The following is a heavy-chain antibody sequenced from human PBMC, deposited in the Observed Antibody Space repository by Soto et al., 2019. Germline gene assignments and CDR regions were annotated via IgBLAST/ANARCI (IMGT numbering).Heavy chain of an antibody. Sequence: EVQLLESGGGLVQPGGSLGLSCAASGFTFSSYAMSWVRQAPGKGLEWVSVISGSGGSRYYADSVKGRFTISRDNSKNTLYLQMNSLRAEDTAVYYCSRRSSGWYFDYWGQGTLVTVSS. CDR2: ISGSGGSR. J-gene: IGHJ4*02. CDR3: SRRSSGWYFDY. CDR1: GFTFSSYA. D-gene: IGHD6-19*01. V-gene: IGHV3-23*01.